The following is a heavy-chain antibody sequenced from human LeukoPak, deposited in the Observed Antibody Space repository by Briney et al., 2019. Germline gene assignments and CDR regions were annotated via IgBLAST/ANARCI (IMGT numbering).Heavy chain of an antibody. CDR2: ITSGFST. Sequence: GGSLRLSCAASGFSFSSYAMRWVRQTPRQAPGKGREWVSTITSGFSTYYADSVKGRFIISRDNSKHTLYLQMDSLRDQDTAVYYCAKTRAGVNDASDVCGQATMVTVSS. CDR3: AKTRAGVNDASDV. CDR1: GFSFSSYA. J-gene: IGHJ3*01. D-gene: IGHD7-27*01. V-gene: IGHV3-23*01.